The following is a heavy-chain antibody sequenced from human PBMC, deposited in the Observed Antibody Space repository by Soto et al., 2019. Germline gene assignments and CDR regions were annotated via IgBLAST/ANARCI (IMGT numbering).Heavy chain of an antibody. J-gene: IGHJ6*02. CDR2: IIPIFGTA. Sequence: SEKVSCKASGGTFSSYAISWVRQAPGQGLEWMGGIIPIFGTANYAQKFQGRVTITADESTSTAYMELSSLRSEDTAVYYCARVRHTTVAGTIYYYYGMDVWGQGTTVTVSS. CDR1: GGTFSSYA. D-gene: IGHD4-17*01. CDR3: ARVRHTTVAGTIYYYYGMDV. V-gene: IGHV1-69*13.